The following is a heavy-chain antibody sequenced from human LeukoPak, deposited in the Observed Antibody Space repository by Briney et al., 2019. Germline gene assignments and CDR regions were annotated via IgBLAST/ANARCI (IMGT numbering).Heavy chain of an antibody. Sequence: ASVKVSCKASGYTFTGYYMHWVRQAPGQGLEWMGWINPNNGGTHYAQKFQGRVTMTRDTSISTAYMELSRLRSDDTAVYYCARSGYSYSNYFYYGLDVWGQGTTVTVSS. J-gene: IGHJ6*02. CDR2: INPNNGGT. CDR1: GYTFTGYY. V-gene: IGHV1-2*02. CDR3: ARSGYSYSNYFYYGLDV. D-gene: IGHD5-24*01.